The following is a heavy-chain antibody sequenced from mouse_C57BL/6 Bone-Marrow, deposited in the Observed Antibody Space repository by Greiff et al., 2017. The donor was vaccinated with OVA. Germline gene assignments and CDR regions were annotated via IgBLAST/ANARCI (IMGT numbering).Heavy chain of an antibody. CDR2: INPNNGGT. CDR3: ARSHYSNYVGAY. V-gene: IGHV1-26*01. D-gene: IGHD2-5*01. CDR1: GYTFTDYY. J-gene: IGHJ3*01. Sequence: VQLQQSGPELVKPGASVKISCKASGYTFTDYYMNWVKQSHGKSLEWIGDINPNNGGTSYNQKFKGKATLTVDKSSSTAYMELRSLTSEDSAVYYCARSHYSNYVGAYWGQGTLVTVSA.